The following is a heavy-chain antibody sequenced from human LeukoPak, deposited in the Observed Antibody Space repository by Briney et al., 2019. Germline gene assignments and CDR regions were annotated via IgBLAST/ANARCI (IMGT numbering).Heavy chain of an antibody. J-gene: IGHJ3*02. CDR2: IYPGDSDT. Sequence: GESLKISCKGSGYSFTSCWISWVRQMPGKGLEWMGIIYPGDSDTRYSPSFQGQVTISADKSISTAYLQWSSLKASDTAMYYCASSPYYYDSSGYYDAFDIWGQGTMVTVSS. V-gene: IGHV5-51*01. D-gene: IGHD3-22*01. CDR1: GYSFTSCW. CDR3: ASSPYYYDSSGYYDAFDI.